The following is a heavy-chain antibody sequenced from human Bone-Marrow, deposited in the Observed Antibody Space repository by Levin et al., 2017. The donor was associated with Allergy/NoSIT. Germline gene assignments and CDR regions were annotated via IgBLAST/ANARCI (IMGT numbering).Heavy chain of an antibody. Sequence: PGGSLRLSCAASGFTFSSYSMNWVRQAPGKGLEWVSSISSSSSYIYYADSVKGRFTISRDNAKNSLYLQMNSLRAEDTAVYYCARELGYCSSTSCSRVGGFDYWGQGTLVTVSS. J-gene: IGHJ4*02. CDR3: ARELGYCSSTSCSRVGGFDY. V-gene: IGHV3-21*01. D-gene: IGHD2-2*01. CDR2: ISSSSSYI. CDR1: GFTFSSYS.